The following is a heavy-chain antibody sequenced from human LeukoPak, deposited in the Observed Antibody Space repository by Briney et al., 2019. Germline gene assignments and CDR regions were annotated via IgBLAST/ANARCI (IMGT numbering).Heavy chain of an antibody. CDR2: IDSSSSTI. CDR3: ARGGARSSSYYYYGMDV. D-gene: IGHD6-13*01. V-gene: IGHV3-48*01. CDR1: GFDFSTYS. J-gene: IGHJ6*02. Sequence: GGSLRLSCAASGFDFSTYSMHWVRRAPGRGLEWLSYIDSSSSTIYYADSVKGRFTISRDNAKNSLYLQMNSLRAEGTAVFYCARGGARSSSYYYYGMDVWGLGTTVTVSS.